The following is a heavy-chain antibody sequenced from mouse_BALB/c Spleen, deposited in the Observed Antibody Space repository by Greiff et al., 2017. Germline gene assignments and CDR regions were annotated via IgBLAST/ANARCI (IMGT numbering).Heavy chain of an antibody. V-gene: IGHV1-9*01. D-gene: IGHD1-2*01. J-gene: IGHJ4*01. CDR1: GYTFSSYW. CDR3: ASRRLPYYYAMDY. CDR2: ILPGSGST. Sequence: VQLQESGAELMKPGASVKISCKATGYTFSSYWIEWVKQRPGHGLEWIGEILPGSGSTNYNEKFKGKATFTADTSSNTAYMQLSSLTSEDSAVYYCASRRLPYYYAMDYWGQGTSVTVSS.